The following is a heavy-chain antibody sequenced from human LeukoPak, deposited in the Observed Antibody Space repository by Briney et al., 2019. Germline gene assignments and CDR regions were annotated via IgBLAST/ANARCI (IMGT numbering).Heavy chain of an antibody. CDR3: ARERWEPHRDAFDI. CDR2: IIPIFGTA. V-gene: IGHV1-69*05. D-gene: IGHD1-26*01. CDR1: GGTFSSYA. J-gene: IGHJ3*02. Sequence: GASVKVSCKASGGTFSSYAISWVRQAPGQGLEWMGMIIPIFGTANYAQKFQGRVTITTDESTSTAYMELSSLRSEDTAVYYCARERWEPHRDAFDIWGQGTMVTVSS.